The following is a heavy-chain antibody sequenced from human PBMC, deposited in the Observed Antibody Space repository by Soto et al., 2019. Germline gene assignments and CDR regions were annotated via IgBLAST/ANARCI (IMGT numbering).Heavy chain of an antibody. CDR1: EFAYSEAC. J-gene: IGHJ4*02. Sequence: PAWSDRQSFADAEFAYSEACRNSVNQAPGKGLEWVRRIKSKTDGGTTDYAAPVKGRFTISRDDSKNTLYLQMNSLKTEDTAVYYCTTGPKFPLVVKAAGVGRVTQNDYWCQGTRVTVS. V-gene: IGHV3-15*07. CDR2: IKSKTDGGTT. D-gene: IGHD3-22*01. CDR3: TTGPKFPLVVKAAGVGRVTQNDY.